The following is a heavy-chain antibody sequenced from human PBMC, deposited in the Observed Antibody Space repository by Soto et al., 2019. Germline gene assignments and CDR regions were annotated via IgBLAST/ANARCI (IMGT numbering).Heavy chain of an antibody. D-gene: IGHD6-13*01. CDR1: GFTFSSYG. CDR2: IWYDGSNK. Sequence: GGSLRLSCAASGFTFSSYGMHWVRQAPGKGLEWVAVIWYDGSNKYYADSVKGRFTISRDNSKNTLYLQMNSLRAEDTAVYYCARDLNPWYSSSWPFDYWGQGTLVTVSS. V-gene: IGHV3-33*01. CDR3: ARDLNPWYSSSWPFDY. J-gene: IGHJ4*02.